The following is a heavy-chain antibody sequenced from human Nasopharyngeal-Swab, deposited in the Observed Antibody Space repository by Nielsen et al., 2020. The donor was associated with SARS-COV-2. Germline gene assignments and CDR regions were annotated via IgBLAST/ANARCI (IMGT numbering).Heavy chain of an antibody. Sequence: GGSLRLSCVASGFTFSSYAITWVRQAPGKGLEWVSWTGGTGDPHFADSVKGRFTISRDNSKNTVDLQMNSLRVEDTAVYYCVRDGGDSTSLGDYWGQGTQVTVSS. J-gene: IGHJ4*02. CDR1: GFTFSSYA. V-gene: IGHV3-23*01. D-gene: IGHD6-13*01. CDR2: TGGTGDP. CDR3: VRDGGDSTSLGDY.